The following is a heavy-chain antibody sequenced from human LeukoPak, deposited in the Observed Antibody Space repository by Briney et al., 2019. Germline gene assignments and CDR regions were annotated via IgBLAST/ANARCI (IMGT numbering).Heavy chain of an antibody. CDR3: ARANPNWNPPDY. V-gene: IGHV4-59*08. Sequence: SETLSLTCSVSSDSMTSYFWSWIRQPPGKGLEWIGHVYHSGSTSYNPSLKSRVSISEDTSKNQFSLKLRSVTAADTAVYYCARANPNWNPPDYWGQGTLVTVSS. CDR2: VYHSGST. J-gene: IGHJ4*02. D-gene: IGHD1-1*01. CDR1: SDSMTSYF.